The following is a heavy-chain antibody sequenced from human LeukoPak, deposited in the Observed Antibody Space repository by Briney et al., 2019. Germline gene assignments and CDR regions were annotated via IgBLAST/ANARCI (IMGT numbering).Heavy chain of an antibody. V-gene: IGHV1-18*01. Sequence: ASVKVSCKASGYTFINYGFSWVRQAPGQGLEWMGWINAYDGDINYAQKFQDRFSMTTDTSTSTAYMELRSLRSDDTAVYYCARDGSGNWLDPWGQGTLVTVFS. J-gene: IGHJ5*02. D-gene: IGHD3-10*01. CDR3: ARDGSGNWLDP. CDR1: GYTFINYG. CDR2: INAYDGDI.